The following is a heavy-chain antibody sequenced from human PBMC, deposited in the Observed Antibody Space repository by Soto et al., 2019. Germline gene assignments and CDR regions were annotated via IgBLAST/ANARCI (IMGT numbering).Heavy chain of an antibody. Sequence: ASLKVSCKASGGTFSSYASSWVRQAPGQGLEWMGGIIPIFGTANYAQKFQGRVTITADESTSTAYMELSSLRSEDTAVYYCARVLITMVRGPERSLYGMDVWGQGTTVTVSS. CDR3: ARVLITMVRGPERSLYGMDV. D-gene: IGHD3-10*01. CDR1: GGTFSSYA. V-gene: IGHV1-69*13. J-gene: IGHJ6*02. CDR2: IIPIFGTA.